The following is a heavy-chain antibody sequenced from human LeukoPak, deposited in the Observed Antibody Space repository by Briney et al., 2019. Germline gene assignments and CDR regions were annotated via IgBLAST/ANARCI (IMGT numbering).Heavy chain of an antibody. J-gene: IGHJ4*02. V-gene: IGHV4-39*07. D-gene: IGHD1-26*01. CDR1: GGSISSSSYY. Sequence: PSETLSLTCTVSGGSISSSSYYWGWIRQPPGKGLEWIGSIYYSGSTYYNPSLKSRVTISVDTSKNQFSLKLSSVTAADTAVYYCAKDRSIGTYYTVDHWGQGTLVTVSS. CDR2: IYYSGST. CDR3: AKDRSIGTYYTVDH.